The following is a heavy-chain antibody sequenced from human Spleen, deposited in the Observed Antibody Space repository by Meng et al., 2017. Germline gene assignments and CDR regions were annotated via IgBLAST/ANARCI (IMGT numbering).Heavy chain of an antibody. J-gene: IGHJ5*02. D-gene: IGHD3-10*01. CDR3: ARERITMVRGVIGRANWFDP. CDR2: IYHSGST. V-gene: IGHV4-38-2*01. CDR1: GYSISRYYY. Sequence: SETLSLTCAVSGYSISRYYYWGWVRQPPGKGLEWIGSIYHSGSTYYNPSLKSRVTISVDTSKNQFSLKLSSVTAADTAVYYCARERITMVRGVIGRANWFDPWGQGTLVTVSS.